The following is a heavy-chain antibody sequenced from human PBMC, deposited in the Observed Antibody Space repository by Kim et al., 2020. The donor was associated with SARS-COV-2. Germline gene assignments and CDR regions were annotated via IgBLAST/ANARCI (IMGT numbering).Heavy chain of an antibody. CDR3: ARSGTGAGAFDI. V-gene: IGHV3-66*01. Sequence: YYADSVKGRFTISRDNSKNTRYLQMNSLRAEDTAVYYCARSGTGAGAFDIWGQGTMVTVSS. D-gene: IGHD7-27*01. J-gene: IGHJ3*02.